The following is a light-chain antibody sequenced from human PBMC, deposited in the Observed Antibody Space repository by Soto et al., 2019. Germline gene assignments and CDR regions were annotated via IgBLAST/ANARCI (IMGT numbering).Light chain of an antibody. Sequence: EIVMTQSPATLSVSPGERATLSCRASQSVSGNLAWYQQKPGQAPRRLIYGASTRATGIPARFSGSGSGTEFTLTISSLQSEDFAVYYCQQYNNSPPTFGQGTKVEIK. CDR2: GAS. CDR1: QSVSGN. J-gene: IGKJ1*01. CDR3: QQYNNSPPT. V-gene: IGKV3D-15*01.